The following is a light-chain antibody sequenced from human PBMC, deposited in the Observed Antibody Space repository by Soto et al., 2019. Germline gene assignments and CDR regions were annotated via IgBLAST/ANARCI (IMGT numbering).Light chain of an antibody. V-gene: IGKV3-15*01. Sequence: EIVMTQSPATLSVSPGETATLSCRASQSVSSDLAWYQQKPGQAPRLLIYGASTRATGIPARFSGSGSGTEFTLPISGLQSEDFAVYSCQQYNDWPLFTFGQGTRLDIK. CDR1: QSVSSD. J-gene: IGKJ5*01. CDR3: QQYNDWPLFT. CDR2: GAS.